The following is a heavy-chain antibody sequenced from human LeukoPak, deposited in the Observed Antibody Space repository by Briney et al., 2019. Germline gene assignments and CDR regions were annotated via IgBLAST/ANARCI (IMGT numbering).Heavy chain of an antibody. Sequence: SETLSLTCTVSGDSISSGSHYWTWIRQPAGKGLEWIGRIYTSGSTNYNPSLKSRVTISIHTSKNQFSLKLSSVTAADTAVYYCARDFGDYVDAFDIWGRGTMVTVSS. CDR3: ARDFGDYVDAFDI. D-gene: IGHD4-17*01. J-gene: IGHJ3*02. V-gene: IGHV4-61*02. CDR1: GDSISSGSHY. CDR2: IYTSGST.